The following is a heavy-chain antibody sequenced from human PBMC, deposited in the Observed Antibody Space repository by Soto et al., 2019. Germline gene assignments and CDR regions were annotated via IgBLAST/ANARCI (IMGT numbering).Heavy chain of an antibody. D-gene: IGHD3-22*01. CDR2: ISGSGGST. Sequence: HPGGSLRLSCAASGFTFSSYAMSWVRQAPGKGLEWVSAISGSGGSTYYADSVKGRFTISRDNSKNTLYLQMNSLRAEDTAVYYCAKDRGGYYDSSGLESAFDIWGQGTMVTVSS. J-gene: IGHJ3*02. CDR3: AKDRGGYYDSSGLESAFDI. CDR1: GFTFSSYA. V-gene: IGHV3-23*01.